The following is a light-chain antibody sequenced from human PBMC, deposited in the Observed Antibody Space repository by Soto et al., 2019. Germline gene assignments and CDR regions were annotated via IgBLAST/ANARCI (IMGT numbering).Light chain of an antibody. V-gene: IGKV3-20*01. CDR1: QSVIRY. J-gene: IGKJ1*01. Sequence: EIVLAQSPATLSLSPGERATLSCRASQSVIRYLAWYQQRPGQAPRLLIYGASSRATGIPDRFSGSGSGTDFTLTISRLEPEDFAVYYCQQYGRSLPWTFGQGTKVDI. CDR2: GAS. CDR3: QQYGRSLPWT.